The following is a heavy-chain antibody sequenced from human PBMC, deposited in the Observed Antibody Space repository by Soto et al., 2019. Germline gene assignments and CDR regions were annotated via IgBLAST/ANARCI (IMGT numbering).Heavy chain of an antibody. J-gene: IGHJ4*02. V-gene: IGHV4-31*03. Sequence: PSETLSLTCTVSGGSISSGGYYWSWIRQHPGKGLEWIGYIYYSGSTYYNPSLKSRVTISVDTSKNQFSLKLSSVTAADTAVYYCARTVLEEEYYFDYWGQGTLVTVSS. D-gene: IGHD1-1*01. CDR3: ARTVLEEEYYFDY. CDR2: IYYSGST. CDR1: GGSISSGGYY.